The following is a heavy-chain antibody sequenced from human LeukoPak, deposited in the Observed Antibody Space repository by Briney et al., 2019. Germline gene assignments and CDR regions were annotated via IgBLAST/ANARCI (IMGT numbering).Heavy chain of an antibody. CDR2: IKQDGSEK. CDR1: GFTFNSYW. J-gene: IGHJ4*02. D-gene: IGHD3-22*01. V-gene: IGHV3-7*01. CDR3: AREMGGVWYDSSGYYDY. Sequence: GGSLRLSCAASGFTFNSYWMSWVRQAPGKGLEWVANIKQDGSEKYYVDSVKGRFTISRDNAKNSLYLQMNSLRAEDTAVYYCAREMGGVWYDSSGYYDYWGQATLVTVSS.